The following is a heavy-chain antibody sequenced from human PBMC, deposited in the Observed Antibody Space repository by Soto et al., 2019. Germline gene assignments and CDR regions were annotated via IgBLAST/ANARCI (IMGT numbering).Heavy chain of an antibody. J-gene: IGHJ6*02. CDR1: GYTFTGYY. V-gene: IGHV1-2*04. CDR3: ARTMVRGVIIMDYYGMDV. Sequence: GASVKVSCKASGYTFTGYYMHWVRQAPGQGLEWMGWISPNSGGTNYAQKFQGWVTMTRDTSISTAYMELSRLRSDDTAVYYCARTMVRGVIIMDYYGMDVWGQGTTVTVSS. D-gene: IGHD3-10*01. CDR2: ISPNSGGT.